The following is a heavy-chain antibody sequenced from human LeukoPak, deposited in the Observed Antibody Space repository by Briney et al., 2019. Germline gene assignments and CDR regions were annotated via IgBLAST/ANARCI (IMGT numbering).Heavy chain of an antibody. V-gene: IGHV4-39*01. CDR3: ARQDGDYVWGSYRLDY. D-gene: IGHD3-16*02. CDR2: IYYSGST. Sequence: SETLSLTCTVSGFSISSSSYYWGWLRQPPGQGLEWIGRIYYSGSTYYNPSLKSRVTISVDTSKNQFSLRLSSVTASDTAVYYCARQDGDYVWGSYRLDYWGQGTLVTVSS. CDR1: GFSISSSSYY. J-gene: IGHJ4*02.